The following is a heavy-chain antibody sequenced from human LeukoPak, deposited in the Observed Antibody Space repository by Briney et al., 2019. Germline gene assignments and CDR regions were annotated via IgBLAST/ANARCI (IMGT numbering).Heavy chain of an antibody. CDR2: IYYSGST. CDR3: ARVRDGYNPNFDY. Sequence: KSSETLSLTCTVSGGPISSGGYYWSWIRQHPGKGLEWIGYIYYSGSTYYNPSLKSRVTISVDTSKNQFSLKLSSVTAADTAVYYCARVRDGYNPNFDYWGQGTLVTVSS. V-gene: IGHV4-31*03. CDR1: GGPISSGGYY. D-gene: IGHD5-24*01. J-gene: IGHJ4*02.